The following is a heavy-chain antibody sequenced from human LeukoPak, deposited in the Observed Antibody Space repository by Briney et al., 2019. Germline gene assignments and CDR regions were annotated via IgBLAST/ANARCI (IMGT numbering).Heavy chain of an antibody. V-gene: IGHV3-23*01. CDR1: GFTFSSYA. CDR2: ISGSGGIT. J-gene: IGHJ5*01. Sequence: PGGSLRLSCAASGFTFSSYAMSWVRQAPGKGLEWVSVISGSGGITNYADSVKGRFTISRDNSKNTLYLQMNRLRAEDTAVYYCAKAMSPVQSGNWFDSWGQGTLVTVSS. D-gene: IGHD6-25*01. CDR3: AKAMSPVQSGNWFDS.